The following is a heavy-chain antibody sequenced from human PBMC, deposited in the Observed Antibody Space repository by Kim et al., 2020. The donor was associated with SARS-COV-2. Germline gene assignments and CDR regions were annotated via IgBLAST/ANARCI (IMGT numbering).Heavy chain of an antibody. D-gene: IGHD3-10*01. CDR2: GSYSGSS. J-gene: IGHJ4*02. V-gene: IGHV4-39*01. CDR3: ARQSELDLLHY. Sequence: SETLSLTCTVSGDSLTSVSYYWAWIRQPPGKGLEWIGSGSYSGSSYYSPSLESRVTLSVDTSKNQVSLQLNSVTAADTAVYYCARQSELDLLHYWGQGTLVPVSS. CDR1: GDSLTSVSYY.